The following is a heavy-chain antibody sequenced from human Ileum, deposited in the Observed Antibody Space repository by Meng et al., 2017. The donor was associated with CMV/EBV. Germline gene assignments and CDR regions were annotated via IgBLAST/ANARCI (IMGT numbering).Heavy chain of an antibody. CDR2: INAGGST. V-gene: IGHV4-4*07. CDR3: AREENTVNQFEY. J-gene: IGHJ4*02. CDR1: GGSISTYY. D-gene: IGHD4-17*01. Sequence: QVHLPESGPGLVKPSETLSLTCAVSGGSISTYYWTWVRQPAGKGLEWIGRINAGGSTNDNPSLKSRVTMSVDTSKNQFSLKVTSVTAADTAVYYCAREENTVNQFEYWGQGTLVTVSS.